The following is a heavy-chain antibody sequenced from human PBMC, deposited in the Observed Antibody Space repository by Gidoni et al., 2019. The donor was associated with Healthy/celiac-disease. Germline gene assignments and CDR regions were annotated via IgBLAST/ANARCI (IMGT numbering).Heavy chain of an antibody. CDR3: AKAVAGTWPHLLSGGLHFDY. Sequence: EVQLLESGGGLVQPGGSLRLSCAASGFTFSSHAMIWGRQAPGQGLEWVSAISGSGGSTYYADSVKGRFTSSRDNSKNTLYLQMNSLRAEDTAVYYCAKAVAGTWPHLLSGGLHFDYWGQGTLVTVSS. CDR2: ISGSGGST. CDR1: GFTFSSHA. J-gene: IGHJ4*02. D-gene: IGHD6-19*01. V-gene: IGHV3-23*01.